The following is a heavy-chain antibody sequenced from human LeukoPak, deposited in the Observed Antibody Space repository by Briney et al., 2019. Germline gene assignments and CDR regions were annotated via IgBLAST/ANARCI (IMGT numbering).Heavy chain of an antibody. CDR3: ARVSFHTMIVVVTPDDAFDI. D-gene: IGHD3-22*01. Sequence: PSETLSLTCAVYGGSFSGYYWSWIRQPPGKGLEWIGEINHSGSTNYNPSLKSRVTISVDTSKNQFSLKLSSVTAADTAVYYCARVSFHTMIVVVTPDDAFDIWGQGTMVTVSS. CDR1: GGSFSGYY. J-gene: IGHJ3*02. V-gene: IGHV4-34*01. CDR2: INHSGST.